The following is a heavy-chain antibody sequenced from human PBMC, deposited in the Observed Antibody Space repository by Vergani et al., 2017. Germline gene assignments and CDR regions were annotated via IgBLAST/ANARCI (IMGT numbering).Heavy chain of an antibody. V-gene: IGHV1-2*02. CDR1: GGTFSSYA. D-gene: IGHD5-18*01. CDR2: INPNSGGT. J-gene: IGHJ5*02. Sequence: QVQLVQSGAEVKKPGSSVKVSCKASGGTFSSYAISLVRQAPGQGLEWMGWINPNSGGTNYAQKFQGRVTMTRDTSISTAYMELSRLRSDDTAVYYCARSGYSYGFLWFDPWGQGTLVTVSS. CDR3: ARSGYSYGFLWFDP.